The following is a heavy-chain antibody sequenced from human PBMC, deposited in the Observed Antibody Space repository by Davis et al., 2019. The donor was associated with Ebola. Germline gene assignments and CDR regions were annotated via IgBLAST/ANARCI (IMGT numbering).Heavy chain of an antibody. Sequence: SATLSLTCTVSGCSISTYYWSWIRQPPGKGLEWIGYIYYSGRTNYNPSLKSRVTISVDTSKNQFSLKLSSVTAADTAVYYCARGSAYYYGSGSYRGYGMDVWGQGTTVTVSS. V-gene: IGHV4-59*01. J-gene: IGHJ6*02. CDR2: IYYSGRT. D-gene: IGHD3-10*01. CDR1: GCSISTYY. CDR3: ARGSAYYYGSGSYRGYGMDV.